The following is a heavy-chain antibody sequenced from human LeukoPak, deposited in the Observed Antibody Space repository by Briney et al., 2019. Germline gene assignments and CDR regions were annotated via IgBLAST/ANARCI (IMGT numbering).Heavy chain of an antibody. CDR1: GGSISSGGYY. J-gene: IGHJ3*02. Sequence: PSQTLSLTCTVSGGSISSGGYYWSWIRQHPGKGLEWIGYIYYSGSTYYNPSLKSRVTISVDTSKNQFSLKLSSVTAADTAVYYCARHPEDYGGKSDAFDIWGQGTMVTVSS. CDR3: ARHPEDYGGKSDAFDI. CDR2: IYYSGST. D-gene: IGHD4-23*01. V-gene: IGHV4-31*03.